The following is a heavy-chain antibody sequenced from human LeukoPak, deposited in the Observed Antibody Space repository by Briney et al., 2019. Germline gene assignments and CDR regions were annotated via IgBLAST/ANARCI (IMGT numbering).Heavy chain of an antibody. V-gene: IGHV1-2*02. D-gene: IGHD1-1*01. CDR3: ATSRNWNDLDFHH. J-gene: IGHJ1*01. Sequence: GASVKVSCKASGYTFTSYYMHWVRQAPGQGLEWMGWINPNSGGTNYAQKFQGRVTMTRDTSISTAYMEVSRLRSDDTAVYYCATSRNWNDLDFHHWGQGTLVTVSS. CDR1: GYTFTSYY. CDR2: INPNSGGT.